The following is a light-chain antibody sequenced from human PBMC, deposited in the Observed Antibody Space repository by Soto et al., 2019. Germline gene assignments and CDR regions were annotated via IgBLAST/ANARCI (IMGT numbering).Light chain of an antibody. CDR3: QQRSNWPSST. J-gene: IGKJ5*01. Sequence: EIVLTQSPATLSLSPGERATLSCRASQSVSSYLAWYQQKPGQAPRLLIYDASNRATGIPARFSGSGSGTDFTLTISSLEPEDFAVYCCQQRSNWPSSTFGQGTRLEIK. CDR2: DAS. V-gene: IGKV3-11*01. CDR1: QSVSSY.